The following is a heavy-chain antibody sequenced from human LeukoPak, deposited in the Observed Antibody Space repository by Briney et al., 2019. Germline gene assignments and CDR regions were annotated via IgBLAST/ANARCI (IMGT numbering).Heavy chain of an antibody. CDR2: IWFDGSNK. V-gene: IGHV3-33*08. D-gene: IGHD1-1*01. J-gene: IGHJ4*02. CDR3: VRDPSGSGFAFDS. CDR1: GFTFSSYA. Sequence: GGSLRLSCAASGFTFSSYAMSWVRQAPGKGLEWVAFIWFDGSNKHYADSVKGRFTISRDNSEDTLYLQMNSLRAEDTAVYYCVRDPSGSGFAFDSWGQGALVTVSS.